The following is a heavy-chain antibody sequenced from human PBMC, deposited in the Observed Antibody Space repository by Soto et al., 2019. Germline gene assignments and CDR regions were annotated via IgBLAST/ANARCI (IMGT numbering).Heavy chain of an antibody. CDR1: GFTFSFYA. CDR3: ARGKRDSSGNFDY. Sequence: EVQLLESGGGLVQPGGSLRLSCAASGFTFSFYAMSWVRQAPGKGLEWVSTISQSGGSTYFADSVKGRFTFSGDNSKNMLYLQMNSLRAEDTAVYYCARGKRDSSGNFDYWGQGTLVTVSS. CDR2: ISQSGGST. J-gene: IGHJ4*02. V-gene: IGHV3-23*01. D-gene: IGHD6-25*01.